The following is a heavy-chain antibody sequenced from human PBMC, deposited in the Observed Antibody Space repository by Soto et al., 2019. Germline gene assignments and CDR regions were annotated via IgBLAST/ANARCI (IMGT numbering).Heavy chain of an antibody. CDR3: ARVSTHSSGWYNWFDS. Sequence: QVLLVQSGAEVKKPGSSVKVSCKASGGTFSSYIITWVRQAPGQGLEWMGGIIPMFGTANYARKFQGRVTFTADKSTTTAYMDLSSLRSEDTAVYFCARVSTHSSGWYNWFDSWGQGTMVTVSS. J-gene: IGHJ5*01. D-gene: IGHD6-19*01. CDR1: GGTFSSYI. CDR2: IIPMFGTA. V-gene: IGHV1-69*06.